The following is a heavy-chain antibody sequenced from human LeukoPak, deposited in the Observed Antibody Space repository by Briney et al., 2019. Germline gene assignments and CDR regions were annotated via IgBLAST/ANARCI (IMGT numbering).Heavy chain of an antibody. Sequence: ASVTVSCTASGGTFSSYAISWVRQAPGQGLEWMGVIIPIFGTANYAQNFQGRVTITADESTSTAYMELSSLRSEDTAVYYCARGNSRSLLPYYFDYWGQGTLVTVSS. D-gene: IGHD2-21*01. CDR3: ARGNSRSLLPYYFDY. J-gene: IGHJ4*02. V-gene: IGHV1-69*01. CDR1: GGTFSSYA. CDR2: IIPIFGTA.